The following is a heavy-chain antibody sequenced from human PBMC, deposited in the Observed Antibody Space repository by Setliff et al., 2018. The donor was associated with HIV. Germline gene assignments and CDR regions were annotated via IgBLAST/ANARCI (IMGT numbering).Heavy chain of an antibody. CDR1: GYTFTTCA. Sequence: ASVKISCKASGYTFTTCAMIWVRQAPGQSLEWMGWINTGNGNTRLSQKFQGRVTISRDTSASTAYVELYSLTSEDTAVYYCARTLTYYFDGSFSSGPADYWGLGTLVTVS. CDR3: ARTLTYYFDGSFSSGPADY. CDR2: INTGNGNT. V-gene: IGHV1-3*04. D-gene: IGHD3-22*01. J-gene: IGHJ4*02.